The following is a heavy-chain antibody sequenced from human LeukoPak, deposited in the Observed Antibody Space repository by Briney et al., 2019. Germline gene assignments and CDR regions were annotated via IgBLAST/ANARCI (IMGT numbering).Heavy chain of an antibody. Sequence: SGPTLVNPTQTPTLTCTFSGFSLSTRGVGVGWIRQPPGKALECLALIYWDDDKRYSPSLKSRLTITKDTSKNQVVLTMTNMDPVDTATYYCAHRRSGHGEFDYWGQGTLVTVSS. CDR2: IYWDDDK. CDR3: AHRRSGHGEFDY. D-gene: IGHD5-12*01. J-gene: IGHJ4*02. V-gene: IGHV2-5*02. CDR1: GFSLSTRGVG.